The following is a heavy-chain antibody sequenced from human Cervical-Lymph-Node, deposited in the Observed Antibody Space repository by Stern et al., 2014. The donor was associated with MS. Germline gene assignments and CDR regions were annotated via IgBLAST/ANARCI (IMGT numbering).Heavy chain of an antibody. CDR2: IIPSGCST. D-gene: IGHD3-10*01. CDR3: ARESSPYGSGRPFLY. J-gene: IGHJ4*02. CDR1: GYTFTSYY. Sequence: GHLEESGAEAKKPGASVKDSCKASGYTFTSYYMHWVRPAPGQGLEGMGIIIPSGCSTSCAQKFQGRVTMTTDTSTSTVYMELSSLRSEDTAVYYCARESSPYGSGRPFLYCCQGTLVTVSS. V-gene: IGHV1-46*01.